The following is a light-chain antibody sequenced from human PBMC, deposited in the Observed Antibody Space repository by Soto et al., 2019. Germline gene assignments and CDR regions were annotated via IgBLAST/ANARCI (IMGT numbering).Light chain of an antibody. CDR3: NSYTSSSTHVV. J-gene: IGLJ2*01. CDR2: DVS. Sequence: LTQPASVSGSPGQSITISCTGTSSDVGGYNYVSWYQHHPGKAPKLMIYDVSNRPSGVSNRFSGSKSGNTASLTISGLQAEDEADYYCNSYTSSSTHVVFGGGTKVTVL. V-gene: IGLV2-14*03. CDR1: SSDVGGYNY.